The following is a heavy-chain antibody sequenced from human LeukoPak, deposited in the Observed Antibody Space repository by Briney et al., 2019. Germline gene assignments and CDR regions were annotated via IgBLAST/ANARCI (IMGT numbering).Heavy chain of an antibody. CDR3: VRGPHIAATSY. V-gene: IGHV3-21*04. CDR2: ISSSSSYI. CDR1: GFTFSSYS. J-gene: IGHJ4*02. Sequence: PGGSLRLSCAASGFTFSSYSMNWVRQAPGKGLEWVSSISSSSSYIYYADSVKGRFAISRDNAKKSLYLQINTLRAEDTAVYYCVRGPHIAATSYWGQGTLVTVSS. D-gene: IGHD6-25*01.